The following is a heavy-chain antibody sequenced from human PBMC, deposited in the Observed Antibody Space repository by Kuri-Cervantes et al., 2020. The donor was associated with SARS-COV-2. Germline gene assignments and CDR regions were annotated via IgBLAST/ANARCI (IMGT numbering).Heavy chain of an antibody. CDR2: IRYDGSNK. CDR3: AKDLVGKYQLPNYFDY. Sequence: GGSLRLSCAASGFTFSSYGMHWVRQAPGKGLEWVAFIRYDGSNKYYADSVKGRFTISRDNSKNTLYLQMNSLRAEDTAVYYCAKDLVGKYQLPNYFDYWGQGTLVTVSS. J-gene: IGHJ4*02. D-gene: IGHD2-2*01. V-gene: IGHV3-30*02. CDR1: GFTFSSYG.